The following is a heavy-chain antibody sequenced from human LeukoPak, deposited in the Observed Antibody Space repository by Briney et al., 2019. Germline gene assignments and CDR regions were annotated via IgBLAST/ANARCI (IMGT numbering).Heavy chain of an antibody. D-gene: IGHD3-22*01. Sequence: WVRQPPGQGLEWIGSIYYSGSTYYNPSLKSRVTISVDTSKNQFSLKLSSVTAADTAVYYCARGRYYYDSSGYRVFDYWGRGTLVTVSS. CDR2: IYYSGST. J-gene: IGHJ4*02. V-gene: IGHV4-39*07. CDR3: ARGRYYYDSSGYRVFDY.